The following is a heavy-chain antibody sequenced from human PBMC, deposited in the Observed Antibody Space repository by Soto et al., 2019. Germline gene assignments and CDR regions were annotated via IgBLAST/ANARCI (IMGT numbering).Heavy chain of an antibody. CDR3: ARDLIRPRAGSGVPADSYYYGMDV. V-gene: IGHV1-18*04. Sequence: GASVKVSCKASGYTFTSYGISWVRQAPGQGLEWMGWISAYNGNTNYAQKLQGRVTMATDTSTSTAYMELRSLRSDDTAVYYCARDLIRPRAGSGVPADSYYYGMDVWGQGTTVTVSS. CDR2: ISAYNGNT. CDR1: GYTFTSYG. J-gene: IGHJ6*02. D-gene: IGHD2-2*01.